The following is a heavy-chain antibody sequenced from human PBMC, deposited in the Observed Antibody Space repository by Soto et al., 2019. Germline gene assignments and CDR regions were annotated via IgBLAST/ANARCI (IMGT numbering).Heavy chain of an antibody. CDR2: ISGSGGST. CDR3: AKDFRIVATILLGYFDY. J-gene: IGHJ4*02. CDR1: GFTFSSYA. Sequence: PGGSLRLSCAASGFTFSSYAMSWVRQAPGKGLEWVSAISGSGGSTYYADSVKGRFTISRDNSKNTLYLQMNSLRAEDTAVYYCAKDFRIVATILLGYFDYWGQGTLVTVSS. V-gene: IGHV3-23*01. D-gene: IGHD5-12*01.